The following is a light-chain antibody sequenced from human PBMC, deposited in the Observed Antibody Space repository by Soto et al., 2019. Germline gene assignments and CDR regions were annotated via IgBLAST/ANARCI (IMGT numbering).Light chain of an antibody. V-gene: IGKV3-20*01. CDR2: GAS. Sequence: EIVLTQSPGTLSLSPGERATLSCRASQSVSSSYLAWYQQKPGQAPRLLIYGASSRATGIPDRFSGSGSGTDFTLTISRLEPEDFVVYYCQKYGSSPPWTFGQGT. J-gene: IGKJ1*01. CDR3: QKYGSSPPWT. CDR1: QSVSSSY.